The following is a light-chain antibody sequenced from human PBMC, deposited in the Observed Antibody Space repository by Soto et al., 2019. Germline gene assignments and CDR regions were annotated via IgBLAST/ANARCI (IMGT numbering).Light chain of an antibody. Sequence: QSVLTQPRSVSGSPGQSVTISCTGTSSDVGGYHYVSWYQQHPGKAPKPMIYDVSKRPSGVPDRFSGPKSGSSASLTISRLQAEDEGDYYCCSYAGSNTWVFGGGTKLTVL. CDR1: SSDVGGYHY. CDR2: DVS. CDR3: CSYAGSNTWV. V-gene: IGLV2-11*01. J-gene: IGLJ3*02.